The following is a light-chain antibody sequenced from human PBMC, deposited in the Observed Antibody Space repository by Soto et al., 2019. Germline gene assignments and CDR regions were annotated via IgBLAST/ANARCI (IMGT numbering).Light chain of an antibody. Sequence: EIVMTQSPATLSVSPGKRATPSCRASQSVSSDLAWYQQKPGQAPRLLIYDASTKVTDIPARFSGSGSGTEFTLTISSLQSEDFAVYFCQQYNNWPYTFGQGTKLEIK. CDR2: DAS. CDR3: QQYNNWPYT. J-gene: IGKJ2*01. CDR1: QSVSSD. V-gene: IGKV3-15*01.